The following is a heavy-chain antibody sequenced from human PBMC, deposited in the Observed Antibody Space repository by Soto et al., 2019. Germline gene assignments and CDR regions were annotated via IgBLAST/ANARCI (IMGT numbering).Heavy chain of an antibody. V-gene: IGHV1-69*13. D-gene: IGHD3-22*01. Sequence: SVKVSGKASGGTFSSYAISWVRQAPGQGLEWMGGIIPIFGTANYAQKFQGRVTITADESTSTAYMELSSLRSEDTAVYYCARDSHSPLSYSSGYYYSAYHYFDYWGQGTLVTVSS. CDR2: IIPIFGTA. CDR1: GGTFSSYA. CDR3: ARDSHSPLSYSSGYYYSAYHYFDY. J-gene: IGHJ4*02.